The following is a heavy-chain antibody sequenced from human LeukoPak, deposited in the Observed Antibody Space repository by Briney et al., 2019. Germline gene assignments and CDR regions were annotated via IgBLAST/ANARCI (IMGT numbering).Heavy chain of an antibody. J-gene: IGHJ3*02. CDR1: GGSFSGYY. Sequence: SETLSLTCAVYGGSFSGYYWSWIRQPPGKGLEWIGEINHSGSTNYNPSLKSRVTISVDTSKNQFSLKLSSVTAADTAVYYCARHAQVPATEDAFDIWGQGTMVTVSS. CDR3: ARHAQVPATEDAFDI. CDR2: INHSGST. V-gene: IGHV4-34*01. D-gene: IGHD2-2*01.